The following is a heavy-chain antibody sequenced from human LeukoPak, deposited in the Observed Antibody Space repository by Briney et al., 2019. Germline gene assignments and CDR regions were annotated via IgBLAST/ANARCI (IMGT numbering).Heavy chain of an antibody. V-gene: IGHV1-2*02. J-gene: IGHJ5*02. CDR3: ARDGQYISSSDWFDP. CDR1: GYIFTTYY. Sequence: ASVKVSCKASGYIFTTYYMHCVRQAPGQGLEWMGWINPYSGGTNYAQKFQGRVTMTRDTSISTAYMELSRLISDDTAVYYCARDGQYISSSDWFDPWGQGTLVTVSS. CDR2: INPYSGGT. D-gene: IGHD6-13*01.